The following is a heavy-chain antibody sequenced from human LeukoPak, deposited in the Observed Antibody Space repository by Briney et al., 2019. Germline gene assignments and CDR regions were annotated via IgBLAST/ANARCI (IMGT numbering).Heavy chain of an antibody. J-gene: IGHJ4*02. CDR3: ARGQVVRDF. CDR1: GGSFSGYY. D-gene: IGHD2-15*01. V-gene: IGHV4-34*01. CDR2: MHHSGST. Sequence: SETLSLTCAVFGGSFSGYYWSWIRQPPGKGLEWIGEMHHSGSTNYNPSLESRVTISIDMSKNQFSLKLISVTAADTAVYYCARGQVVRDFWGQGTLVTVSS.